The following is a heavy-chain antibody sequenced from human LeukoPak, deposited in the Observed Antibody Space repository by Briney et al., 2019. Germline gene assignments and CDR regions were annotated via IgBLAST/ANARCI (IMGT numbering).Heavy chain of an antibody. CDR3: ATAPPQVAHYLPFDY. Sequence: ASVKVSCKASGGTFSRFTISWVRQATGQGLEWMGWMNPNSGNTGYAQKFQGRVTMTRNTSISTAYMELSSLRSEDTAVYYCATAPPQVAHYLPFDYWGQGTLVTVSS. D-gene: IGHD2-15*01. J-gene: IGHJ4*02. V-gene: IGHV1-8*01. CDR1: GGTFSRFT. CDR2: MNPNSGNT.